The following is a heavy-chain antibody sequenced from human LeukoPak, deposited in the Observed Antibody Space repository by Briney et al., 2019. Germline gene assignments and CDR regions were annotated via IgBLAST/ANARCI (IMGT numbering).Heavy chain of an antibody. CDR2: ISESGDAT. CDR3: AKDRDY. V-gene: IGHV3-23*01. CDR1: GFTFSSCA. Sequence: GRSLRLSCAASGFTFSSCAMSWVRQAPGKGLEWVSAISESGDATYYADSVRGRFTISRDNSKNTLYLQMNRLRVDDTTIYYCAKDRDYWGQGTLVTVSS. J-gene: IGHJ4*02.